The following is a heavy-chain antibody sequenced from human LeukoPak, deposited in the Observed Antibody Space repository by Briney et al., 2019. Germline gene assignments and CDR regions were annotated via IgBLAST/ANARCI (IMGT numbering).Heavy chain of an antibody. CDR2: ISGSGGST. Sequence: GGSLRLSCAAPGFTFSSYAMSWVRQAPGKGLEWVSAISGSGGSTYYADSVKGRFTISRDNSKNTLYLQMNSLRAEDTAVYYYAKDGYSQPPPLDYWGQGTLVTVSS. CDR1: GFTFSSYA. CDR3: AKDGYSQPPPLDY. J-gene: IGHJ4*02. V-gene: IGHV3-23*01. D-gene: IGHD3-22*01.